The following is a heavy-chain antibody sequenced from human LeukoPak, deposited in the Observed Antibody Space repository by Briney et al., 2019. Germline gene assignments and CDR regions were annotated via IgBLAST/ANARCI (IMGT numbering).Heavy chain of an antibody. CDR3: ARGPTISETGYFDC. CDR2: INHRGDT. J-gene: IGHJ4*03. D-gene: IGHD1-1*01. Sequence: SETLSLTCAVYGGSFSTYYWSWIRQSPGKGLEWIAEINHRGDTNYNPSAKSRVTISVDTSKNQFSLKITSLTAADTAVYYCARGPTISETGYFDCWGQGTLVTVSS. V-gene: IGHV4-34*01. CDR1: GGSFSTYY.